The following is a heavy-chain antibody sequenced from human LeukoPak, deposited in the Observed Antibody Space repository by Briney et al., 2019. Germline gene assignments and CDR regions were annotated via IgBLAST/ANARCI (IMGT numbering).Heavy chain of an antibody. Sequence: ASVKVSCKASGYTFPDYFMHWVRQAPGQGLEWMGWINPNSGGTSYAQKFQGRVTMTRDTSVTTAYMDLGRLRSDDTAVYYCARGRAGDYFDFWGQGTLVTVSS. CDR2: INPNSGGT. CDR1: GYTFPDYF. V-gene: IGHV1-2*02. J-gene: IGHJ4*02. CDR3: ARGRAGDYFDF.